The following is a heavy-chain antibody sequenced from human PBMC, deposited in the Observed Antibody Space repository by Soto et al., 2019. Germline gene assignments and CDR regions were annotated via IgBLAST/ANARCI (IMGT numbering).Heavy chain of an antibody. CDR3: IQSRCGGDCLQSYASHYYYGMDV. D-gene: IGHD2-21*02. CDR1: GFSLSTSGVG. V-gene: IGHV2-5*02. Sequence: QITLKESGPPLVKPTQTLTLTCTFSGFSLSTSGVGVGWIRQPPGKALEWLALIYWDDDKRYSPSLRSRLTISKDTSKNQVVLTMTNMDPVDTATYYCIQSRCGGDCLQSYASHYYYGMDVWGQGTTVIVSS. J-gene: IGHJ6*02. CDR2: IYWDDDK.